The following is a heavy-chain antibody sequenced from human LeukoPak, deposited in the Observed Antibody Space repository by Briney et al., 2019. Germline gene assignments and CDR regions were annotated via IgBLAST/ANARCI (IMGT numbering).Heavy chain of an antibody. V-gene: IGHV1-69*13. CDR2: IVPSFGTI. CDR1: GDIFSSDG. CDR3: ARGEWYSDRSYYYGMDV. J-gene: IGHJ6*02. D-gene: IGHD3-3*01. Sequence: SVKVSCKASGDIFSSDGINWVRQAPGQGLEWMGRIVPSFGTIDYAQKFQGRVRIIADESTSTAYMELSSLRFEDTAMYYCARGEWYSDRSYYYGMDVWGQGTTVIVSS.